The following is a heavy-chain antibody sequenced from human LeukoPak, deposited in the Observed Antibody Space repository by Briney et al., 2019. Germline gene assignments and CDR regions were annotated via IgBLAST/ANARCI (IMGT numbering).Heavy chain of an antibody. CDR2: IGISSGNT. V-gene: IGHV3-48*01. J-gene: IGHJ4*01. D-gene: IGHD5-12*01. Sequence: GSLRLSCAASGFNFIDYSMNWVRQAPGKGLEWISYIGISSGNTKYADSVKGRFTISRDKARNSLYLQMNSLRVEDTVVYYCARDHRYAFDNWGHGTLVTVSS. CDR3: ARDHRYAFDN. CDR1: GFNFIDYS.